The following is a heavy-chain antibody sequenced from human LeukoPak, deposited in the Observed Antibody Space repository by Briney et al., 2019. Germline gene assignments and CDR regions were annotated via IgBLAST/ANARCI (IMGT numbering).Heavy chain of an antibody. V-gene: IGHV1-18*04. CDR1: GYTFTSYY. CDR2: ISAYNGNT. D-gene: IGHD3-22*01. CDR3: ARDNYYDSSGEPFDY. Sequence: GASVKVSCKASGYTFTSYYMHWVRQAPGXGLEWMGWISAYNGNTNYAQKLQGRVTMTTDTSTSTAYMELRSLRSDDTAAYYCARDNYYDSSGEPFDYWGQGTLVTVSS. J-gene: IGHJ4*02.